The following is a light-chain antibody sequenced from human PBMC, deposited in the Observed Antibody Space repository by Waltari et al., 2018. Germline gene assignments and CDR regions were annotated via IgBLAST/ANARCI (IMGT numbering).Light chain of an antibody. V-gene: IGLV1-44*01. CDR3: AAWDDSLIGRV. CDR1: SSNIGTNT. CDR2: ANL. Sequence: QSVLTQPPSTSGTPGQTVTISCSGSSSNIGTNTVTWYQQFPGTAPKVLVFANLHRPSGVPHRFSASKSGTSASLVISGLQSEDEGDYFCAAWDDSLIGRVFGGGTTLTVL. J-gene: IGLJ3*02.